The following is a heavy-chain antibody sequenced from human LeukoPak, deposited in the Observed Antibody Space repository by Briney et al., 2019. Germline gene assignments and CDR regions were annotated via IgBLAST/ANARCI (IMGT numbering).Heavy chain of an antibody. CDR1: GFTFSNYW. CDR3: ARTYYYDSSNI. Sequence: GGSLRLSCAASGFTFSNYWMHWVRQAPGKGLVWVSRINTDGSSTSYVDSVKGRFTISRDNAKNTLYLQMNSLRAEDTALYYCARTYYYDSSNIWGQGTMVTVSS. D-gene: IGHD3-22*01. V-gene: IGHV3-74*01. CDR2: INTDGSST. J-gene: IGHJ3*02.